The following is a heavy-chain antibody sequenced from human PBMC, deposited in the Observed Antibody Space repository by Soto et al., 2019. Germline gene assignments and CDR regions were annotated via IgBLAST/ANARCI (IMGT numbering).Heavy chain of an antibody. J-gene: IGHJ4*01. CDR3: ARVFSSGSGWMYYFDF. CDR2: VFHTGGT. V-gene: IGHV4-4*02. Sequence: QVQLQESGPGLVKPSETLSLTCTVSSDSIAGENWWSWVRQPPGLGLEWIGEVFHTGGTNYNPSLKSRVTMEVDKSKNQFSLKLISATAADTAVYYCARVFSSGSGWMYYFDFWGQEPWSPSPQ. D-gene: IGHD6-19*01. CDR1: SDSIAGENW.